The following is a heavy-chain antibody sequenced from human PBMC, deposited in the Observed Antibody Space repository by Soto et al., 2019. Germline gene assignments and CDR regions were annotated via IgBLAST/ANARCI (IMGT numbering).Heavy chain of an antibody. CDR1: GLTFSSYA. V-gene: IGHV3-23*01. D-gene: IGHD2-2*01. CDR3: AKGRGYCSSTSCYVGSDY. CDR2: ISGSGGST. Sequence: EVQLLESGGGLVQPGGSLRLSCAASGLTFSSYAMSWVRQAPGKGLEWVSAISGSGGSTYYADSVKGRFTISRDNSKNTLYLQMNSLRAEDTAVYYCAKGRGYCSSTSCYVGSDYWGQGTLVTVSS. J-gene: IGHJ4*02.